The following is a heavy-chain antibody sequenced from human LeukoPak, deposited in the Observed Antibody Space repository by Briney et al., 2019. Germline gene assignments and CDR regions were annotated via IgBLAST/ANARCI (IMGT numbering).Heavy chain of an antibody. D-gene: IGHD4-11*01. Sequence: SETLSLTCTVSGGSISRYYWSWIRQPPGKGLEWIAYMYNTGSTNYNPSLKSRVTISVDTSKNQFSLKLSSVTAAETAVYYCARGGSRLQYDYWGQGTLVTVSS. CDR2: MYNTGST. CDR1: GGSISRYY. CDR3: ARGGSRLQYDY. J-gene: IGHJ4*02. V-gene: IGHV4-59*01.